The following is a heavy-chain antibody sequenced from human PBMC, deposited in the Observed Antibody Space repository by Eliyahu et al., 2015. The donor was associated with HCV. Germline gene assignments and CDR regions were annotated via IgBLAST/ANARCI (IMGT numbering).Heavy chain of an antibody. D-gene: IGHD6-13*01. CDR1: GFTFVGYG. Sequence: QVQLVESGGGVVQPGRSLXLXCAASGFTFVGYGMHWVRQAPGKGLEWVAVIWYDGSNKYYADSVKGRFTISRDNSKNTLYLQMNSLRAEDTAVYYCARVGYSSSWYYFDYWGQGTLVTVSS. CDR2: IWYDGSNK. V-gene: IGHV3-33*01. J-gene: IGHJ4*02. CDR3: ARVGYSSSWYYFDY.